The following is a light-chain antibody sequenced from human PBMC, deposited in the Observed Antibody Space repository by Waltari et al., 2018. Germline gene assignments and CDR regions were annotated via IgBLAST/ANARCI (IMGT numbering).Light chain of an antibody. J-gene: IGLJ3*02. Sequence: QSALTQPASVSGSPGQSITISCTGTSRDIGNYNYVSWYQQHPGRAPKLIIYEFSNRPSGFSDRVSAFQSGNTASLTISGLQADDEAAYYCCSYAREDTPRWVFGGGTKLTVL. V-gene: IGLV2-14*01. CDR2: EFS. CDR1: SRDIGNYNY. CDR3: CSYAREDTPRWV.